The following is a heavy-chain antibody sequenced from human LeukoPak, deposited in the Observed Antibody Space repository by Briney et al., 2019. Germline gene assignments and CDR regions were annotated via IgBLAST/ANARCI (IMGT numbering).Heavy chain of an antibody. CDR2: INHSGST. Sequence: SETLSLTCAVYGGSFGGYYWSWIRQPPGKGLEWIGEINHSGSTNYNPSLKSRVTISVDTSKNQFSLKLSSVTAADTAVYYCATAPGIAAANPLPRIYYFDYWGQGTLVTVSS. CDR3: ATAPGIAAANPLPRIYYFDY. D-gene: IGHD6-13*01. V-gene: IGHV4-34*01. J-gene: IGHJ4*02. CDR1: GGSFGGYY.